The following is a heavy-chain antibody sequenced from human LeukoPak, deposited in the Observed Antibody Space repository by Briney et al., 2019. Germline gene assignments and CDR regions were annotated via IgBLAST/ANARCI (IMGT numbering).Heavy chain of an antibody. CDR1: GFTFSSYA. J-gene: IGHJ5*02. Sequence: GGSLRLSCVASGFTFSSYAMSWVRQAPGKGLEWVSTISNSDANTYYADSVKGRFTISRDDSKNTLYLQMNSLTVEDMAIYYCAKATGNLGTWGQGTLVTVSS. V-gene: IGHV3-23*01. CDR2: ISNSDANT. D-gene: IGHD1-1*01. CDR3: AKATGNLGT.